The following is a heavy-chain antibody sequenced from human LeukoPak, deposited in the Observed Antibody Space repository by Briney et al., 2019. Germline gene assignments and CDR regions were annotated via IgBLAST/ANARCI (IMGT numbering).Heavy chain of an antibody. CDR2: ISGSNGNT. Sequence: GASVKVSCKAFGYTFTRYGVSWVRQAPGQGLEWIGWISGSNGNTNYAQNFQGRVTMTRDTSISTAYMELSRLRSDDTAVYYCARDRLTMTNRRLDAFDIWGQGTMVTVSS. D-gene: IGHD3-22*01. J-gene: IGHJ3*02. V-gene: IGHV1-18*01. CDR3: ARDRLTMTNRRLDAFDI. CDR1: GYTFTRYG.